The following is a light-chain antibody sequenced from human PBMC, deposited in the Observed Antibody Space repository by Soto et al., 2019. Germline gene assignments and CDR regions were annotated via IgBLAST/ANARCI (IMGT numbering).Light chain of an antibody. CDR3: QQCYNWPQWT. CDR1: QSVSSDY. CDR2: GAS. J-gene: IGKJ1*01. V-gene: IGKV3D-20*02. Sequence: EIVVTQSANTLSLSPGERATLSCRASQSVSSDYLVWYQQKPGQAPRLLIYGASSRATGIPDRFSGSGSGTDFTLTISRLEPEDFAVYYCQQCYNWPQWTFGQGTKVDIK.